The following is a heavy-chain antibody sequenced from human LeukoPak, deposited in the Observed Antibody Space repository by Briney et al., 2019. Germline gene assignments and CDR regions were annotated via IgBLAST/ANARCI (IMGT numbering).Heavy chain of an antibody. Sequence: SETLSLTCTVSGGSISSYYWSWIRQPPGKGLEWIGCIYYSGSANYNPSLKSRVTISVDTSKNQFSLKLSSVTAADTAVYYCARDNYYDSSGYFGLPDYWGQGTLVTVSS. J-gene: IGHJ4*02. CDR2: IYYSGSA. D-gene: IGHD3-22*01. CDR3: ARDNYYDSSGYFGLPDY. V-gene: IGHV4-59*01. CDR1: GGSISSYY.